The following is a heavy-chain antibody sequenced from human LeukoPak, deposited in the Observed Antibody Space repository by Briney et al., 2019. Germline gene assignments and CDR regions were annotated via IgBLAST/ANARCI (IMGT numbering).Heavy chain of an antibody. CDR1: GFTFSSYA. V-gene: IGHV3-48*01. D-gene: IGHD6-13*01. CDR3: ARDRLHSSSWFSTTDAFDI. CDR2: ISSGSDVI. J-gene: IGHJ3*02. Sequence: GGSLRLSCAASGFTFSSYAMHWVRQAPGKGLEWVSYISSGSDVIYYTDSVKGRFTISRDNAENSLYLQMNSLRADDTAVYYCARDRLHSSSWFSTTDAFDIWGQGTMVTVSS.